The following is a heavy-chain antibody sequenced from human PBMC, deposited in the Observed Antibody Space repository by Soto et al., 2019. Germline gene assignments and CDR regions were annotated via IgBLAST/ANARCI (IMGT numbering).Heavy chain of an antibody. D-gene: IGHD1-1*01. CDR2: INHSGST. V-gene: IGHV4-34*01. J-gene: IGHJ5*02. CDR3: ARGFMPFWNDVGWFDP. Sequence: PSETLSLTCAVYGGSFSGYYLSWIRQPPGKGLEWIGEINHSGSTNYNPSIKSRVTISVDTSKNQFSLKLSSVTAADTAVYYCARGFMPFWNDVGWFDPWGQGTLVTVSS. CDR1: GGSFSGYY.